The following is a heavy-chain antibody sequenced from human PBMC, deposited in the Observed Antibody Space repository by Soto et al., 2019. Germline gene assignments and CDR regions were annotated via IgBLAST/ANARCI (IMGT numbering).Heavy chain of an antibody. V-gene: IGHV3-21*01. D-gene: IGHD3-9*01. Sequence: PGGSLRLSCAASGFTFSSYSMNWVRQAPGKGLEWVSSISSSSSYIYYADSVKGRFTISRDNAKNSLYLQMNSLRAEDTAVYYCARGAILRYFDWLLDNWFDPWGQGT. CDR3: ARGAILRYFDWLLDNWFDP. CDR1: GFTFSSYS. J-gene: IGHJ5*02. CDR2: ISSSSSYI.